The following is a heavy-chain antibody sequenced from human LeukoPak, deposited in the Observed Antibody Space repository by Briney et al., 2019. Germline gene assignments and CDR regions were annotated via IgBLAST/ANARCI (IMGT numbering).Heavy chain of an antibody. CDR3: ARCRINMVRGVNFGYYFDY. Sequence: SETLCFSCAVSGGSFTGYYWSWIRQPPGKGLEWMGEINHSGSTQYNPSPKSRVTTSVDTSKNQFSLKLSSVTDADTAVYYCARCRINMVRGVNFGYYFDYWGQGTLVTVSS. CDR1: GGSFTGYY. J-gene: IGHJ4*02. V-gene: IGHV4-34*01. D-gene: IGHD3-10*01. CDR2: INHSGST.